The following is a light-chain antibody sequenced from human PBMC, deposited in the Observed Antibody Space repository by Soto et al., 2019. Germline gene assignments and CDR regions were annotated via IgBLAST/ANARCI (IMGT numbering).Light chain of an antibody. Sequence: QSVLTQPPSVSVTPGQRVTISCSGSSSNIGSNTVNWYRQLPETAPKLLIYSNTQRPSAFPDRFSGCKSGTPASLAISGLQSEDEADNYCAVCDDSLNRCVFPTGTTVAV. CDR3: AVCDDSLNRCV. CDR1: SSNIGSNT. V-gene: IGLV1-44*01. CDR2: SNT. J-gene: IGLJ1*01.